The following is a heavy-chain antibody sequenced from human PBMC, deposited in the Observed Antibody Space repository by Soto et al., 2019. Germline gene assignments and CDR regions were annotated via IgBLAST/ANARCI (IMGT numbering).Heavy chain of an antibody. J-gene: IGHJ4*02. CDR1: GYTFNAFY. CDR2: MNPNNGDT. V-gene: IGHV1-2*04. D-gene: IGHD3-10*01. Sequence: QVQLVQSGAEVKKPGASVKVSCKASGYTFNAFYVHWVRQAPGHGLEWMGWMNPNNGDTYYAKKFEGWVSMTRDTSISTAYMELRELKSDDSAVYFCARAWGAGNFFYSNSWGQGTLVTVSS. CDR3: ARAWGAGNFFYSNS.